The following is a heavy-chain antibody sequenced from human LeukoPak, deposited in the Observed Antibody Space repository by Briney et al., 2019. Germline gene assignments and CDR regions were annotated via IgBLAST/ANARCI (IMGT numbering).Heavy chain of an antibody. V-gene: IGHV1-24*01. CDR1: GYTLTELS. CDR3: AGQLWSGYYFDY. D-gene: IGHD5-18*01. CDR2: FDPEDGET. Sequence: GASVKVSCKVSGYTLTELSMHWVRQDPGKGLEWMGGFDPEDGETIYAQKFQGRVTMTEDTSTDTAYMELSSLRSEDTAVYYCAGQLWSGYYFDYWGQGTLVTVSS. J-gene: IGHJ4*02.